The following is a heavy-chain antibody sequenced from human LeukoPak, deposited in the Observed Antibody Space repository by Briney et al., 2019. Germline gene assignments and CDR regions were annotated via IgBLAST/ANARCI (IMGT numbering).Heavy chain of an antibody. CDR3: ARQYSSGWYHFDY. V-gene: IGHV1-69*13. CDR1: GGTFSSYA. J-gene: IGHJ4*02. D-gene: IGHD6-19*01. Sequence: ASVKVSCKASGGTFSSYAISWVRQAPGQGLEWMGGIIPIFGTANYAQKFQGRVTITADESTSTAYMELRSLRSDDTAVYYCARQYSSGWYHFDYWGQGTLVTVSS. CDR2: IIPIFGTA.